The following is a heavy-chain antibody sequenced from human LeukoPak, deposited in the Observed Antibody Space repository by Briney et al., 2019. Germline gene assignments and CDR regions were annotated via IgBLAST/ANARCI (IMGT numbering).Heavy chain of an antibody. CDR3: ARGRVGATFPAAN. CDR1: GFTFSSYW. D-gene: IGHD1-26*01. Sequence: PGGSLRLSCAASGFTFSSYWMSWVRQAPGKGLEWVANIKQDGSEKYYVDSVKGRFTISRDNAKNSLYLQMNSLRAEDAAVYYCARGRVGATFPAANWGQGTLVTVSS. CDR2: IKQDGSEK. J-gene: IGHJ4*02. V-gene: IGHV3-7*01.